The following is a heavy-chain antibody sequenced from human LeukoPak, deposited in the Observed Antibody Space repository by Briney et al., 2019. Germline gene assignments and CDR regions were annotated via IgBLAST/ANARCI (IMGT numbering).Heavy chain of an antibody. J-gene: IGHJ5*02. V-gene: IGHV4-39*01. D-gene: IGHD2-2*01. Sequence: PSETLSLTCTVSGVSISGYNYYWGWIRQPPGKGLEWIGSISYSGCTYYNPSLKSRVIISVDTSKNQFSLKVNSVTAADTAVYYCARLGYCSSTSCHLSWFDPWGQGTLVAVS. CDR3: ARLGYCSSTSCHLSWFDP. CDR2: ISYSGCT. CDR1: GVSISGYNYY.